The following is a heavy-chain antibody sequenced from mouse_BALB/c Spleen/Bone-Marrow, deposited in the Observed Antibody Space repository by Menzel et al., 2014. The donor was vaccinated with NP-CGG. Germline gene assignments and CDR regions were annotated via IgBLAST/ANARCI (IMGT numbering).Heavy chain of an antibody. CDR3: AMITTY. Sequence: EVHLVESGAELVWPGALVKLSCKASGFNIKDYYMHWVKQRPEQGLEWIGWIDPENGNTIYDPKFQGKASITADTSSNTAYLQLSSLTSEDTAVYYCAMITTYWGQGTTLTVSS. CDR2: IDPENGNT. D-gene: IGHD2-4*01. CDR1: GFNIKDYY. V-gene: IGHV14-1*02. J-gene: IGHJ2*01.